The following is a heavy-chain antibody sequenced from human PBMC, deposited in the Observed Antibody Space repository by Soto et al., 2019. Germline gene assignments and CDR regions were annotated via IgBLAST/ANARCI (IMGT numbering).Heavy chain of an antibody. V-gene: IGHV1-69*13. CDR1: GGTFRSYA. CDR3: ASGVYYYDSSGTALDKPYDN. D-gene: IGHD3-22*01. Sequence: SLKVSCKASGGTFRSYAISWVRQAPGQGLEWMGGIIPIFGTANYAQKFQGRVTITADESTSTAYMELSSLRSEDTAVYYCASGVYYYDSSGTALDKPYDNWGQGTLVTVSS. J-gene: IGHJ4*02. CDR2: IIPIFGTA.